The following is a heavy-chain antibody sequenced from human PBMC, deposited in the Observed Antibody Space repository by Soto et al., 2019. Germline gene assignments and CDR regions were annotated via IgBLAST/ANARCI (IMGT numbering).Heavy chain of an antibody. CDR2: IYYSGST. J-gene: IGHJ4*02. CDR3: ARYRVVIRSGIDY. Sequence: SETLSLTCTVSGGSISSYYWSWIRQPPGKGLEWIGYIYYSGSTNYNPSLKSRVTISVDTSKNQFSLKLSSVTAADTAVYYCARYRVVIRSGIDYWGQGTLVTVSS. V-gene: IGHV4-59*01. CDR1: GGSISSYY. D-gene: IGHD3-22*01.